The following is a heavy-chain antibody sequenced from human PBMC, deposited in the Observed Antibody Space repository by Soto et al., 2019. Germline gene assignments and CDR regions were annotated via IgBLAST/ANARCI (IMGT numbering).Heavy chain of an antibody. V-gene: IGHV4-39*01. Sequence: SETLSLTCTVSGCSISSSSYYWGWIRQPPGKGLEWIGSIYYSGSTYYNPSLKSRVTISVDTSKNQFSLKLSSVTAADTAVYYCACPSGYGSDYMDVWGKGTTVTVSS. CDR3: ACPSGYGSDYMDV. CDR2: IYYSGST. J-gene: IGHJ6*03. CDR1: GCSISSSSYY. D-gene: IGHD3-10*01.